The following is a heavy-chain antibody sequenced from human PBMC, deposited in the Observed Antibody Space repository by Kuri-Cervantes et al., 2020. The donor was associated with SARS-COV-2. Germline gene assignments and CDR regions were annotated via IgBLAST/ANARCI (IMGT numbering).Heavy chain of an antibody. CDR1: GFTFSNAW. J-gene: IGHJ4*02. D-gene: IGHD6-13*01. Sequence: GESLKISCAASGFTFSNAWMNWVRQAPGKGLEWVGRIKSKTDGGTTDYAAPVKGRFTISRDDSKNTLYLQMNSLKTEDTAVYYCTTWGGSGTVGYWGQGTLVTVSS. CDR3: TTWGGSGTVGY. CDR2: IKSKTDGGTT. V-gene: IGHV3-15*07.